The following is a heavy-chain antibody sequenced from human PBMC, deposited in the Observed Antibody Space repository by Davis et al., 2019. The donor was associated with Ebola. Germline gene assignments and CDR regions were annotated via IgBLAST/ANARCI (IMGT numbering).Heavy chain of an antibody. V-gene: IGHV3-7*01. J-gene: IGHJ4*02. CDR3: ARDTWGAEV. D-gene: IGHD3-16*01. CDR1: GFSFSYYW. Sequence: GESLKISCAASGFSFSYYWMSWVRQAPGKGPEWVANIKEDGSDKYYMDSVRGRFTISRDNAKNSLYLQMNSLRVEDTAVYYCARDTWGAEVWGQGTLVTVSS. CDR2: IKEDGSDK.